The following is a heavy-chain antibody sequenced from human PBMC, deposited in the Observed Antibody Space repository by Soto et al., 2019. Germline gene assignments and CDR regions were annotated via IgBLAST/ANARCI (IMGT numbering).Heavy chain of an antibody. J-gene: IGHJ6*02. D-gene: IGHD1-1*01. CDR2: IIPIFGTA. CDR1: GGTFSSYA. CDR3: ARGDDLPYYGMDV. Sequence: SVKVSCKASGGTFSSYAISWVRQAPGQGLEWMGGIIPIFGTANYAQKFQGRVTITADESTSTAHMELSSLRSEDTAVYYCARGDDLPYYGMDVWGQGTTVTVSS. V-gene: IGHV1-69*13.